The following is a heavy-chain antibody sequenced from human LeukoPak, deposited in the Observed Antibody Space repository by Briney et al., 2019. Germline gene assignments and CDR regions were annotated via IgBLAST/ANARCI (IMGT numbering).Heavy chain of an antibody. Sequence: APVKVSCKASGYTFTGYYMHWVRQAPGQGLEWMGWINPNSGGTNYAQRFQGRVTMTRDTSISTAYMELSRLRSDDTAIYYCARDPNWGPVVDYWGQGTLVTVSS. CDR3: ARDPNWGPVVDY. CDR1: GYTFTGYY. J-gene: IGHJ4*02. D-gene: IGHD7-27*01. CDR2: INPNSGGT. V-gene: IGHV1-2*02.